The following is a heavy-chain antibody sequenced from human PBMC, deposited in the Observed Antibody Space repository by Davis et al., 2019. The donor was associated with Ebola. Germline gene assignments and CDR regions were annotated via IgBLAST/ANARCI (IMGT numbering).Heavy chain of an antibody. V-gene: IGHV4-39*01. CDR2: IYYSGST. CDR3: ARHPAYYYDSSGYYHQGHFDY. D-gene: IGHD3-22*01. Sequence: MPSETLSLTCTVSGGSISSSSYYWGWIRQPPGKGLEYIWSIYYSGSTYYNPSLKSRVTISVDTSKNQSSLKLSSVTAADTAVYYCARHPAYYYDSSGYYHQGHFDYWGQGTLVTVSS. J-gene: IGHJ4*02. CDR1: GGSISSSSYY.